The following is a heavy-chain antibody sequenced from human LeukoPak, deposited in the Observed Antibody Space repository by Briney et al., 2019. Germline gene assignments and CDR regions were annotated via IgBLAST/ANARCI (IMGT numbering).Heavy chain of an antibody. CDR2: ISGSGGST. CDR3: AKGLSAAGDYYFDY. J-gene: IGHJ4*02. V-gene: IGHV3-23*01. CDR1: GSTFSNYA. D-gene: IGHD2-21*01. Sequence: GGSLRLSCAASGSTFSNYAMSWVRQAPGKGLEWLSTISGSGGSTYYADSVKGRFTISRDNSKNTVYLQMKSLRVEATAVYYCAKGLSAAGDYYFDYWGQGALVTVSS.